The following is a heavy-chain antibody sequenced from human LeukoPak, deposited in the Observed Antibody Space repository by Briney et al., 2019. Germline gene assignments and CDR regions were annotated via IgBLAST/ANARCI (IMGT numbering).Heavy chain of an antibody. J-gene: IGHJ4*02. V-gene: IGHV1-69*13. CDR3: ARDMSSVLRFLEWSPRHSLDY. Sequence: GASVKVSCKASGGTFSSYAISWVRQAPGQGLEWMGGIIPIFGTANYAQKFQGRVTITADESTSTAYMELSSLRSEDTAVYYCARDMSSVLRFLEWSPRHSLDYWGQGTLVTVSS. CDR2: IIPIFGTA. D-gene: IGHD3-3*01. CDR1: GGTFSSYA.